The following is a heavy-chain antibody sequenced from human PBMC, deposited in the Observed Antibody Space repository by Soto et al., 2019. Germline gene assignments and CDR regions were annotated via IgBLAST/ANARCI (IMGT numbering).Heavy chain of an antibody. CDR2: IIPIFGTA. J-gene: IGHJ3*02. D-gene: IGHD3-9*01. V-gene: IGHV1-69*01. CDR3: ARAWIEKITIFSHAFDI. Sequence: QVQLVQSGAEVKKPGSSVKVSCKASGGTFSSYAISWVRQAPGQGLEWMGGIIPIFGTANYAQKFQGRVTINADESTSTDYMELSSLRSEDTAVYYCARAWIEKITIFSHAFDIWGQGTMVTVSS. CDR1: GGTFSSYA.